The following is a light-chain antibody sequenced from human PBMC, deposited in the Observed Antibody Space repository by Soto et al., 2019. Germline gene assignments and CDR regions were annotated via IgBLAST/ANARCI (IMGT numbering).Light chain of an antibody. CDR1: QGLTDR. CDR2: ETS. Sequence: EIVLTQSPATLSVSPGETATLSCRASQGLTDRLAWYQQKPGQTPRLVIYETSTRAAGIPARFSGSGSGTDFTLTISSLQTKDFAVYYCQQHNGWPLTFGGGTKVEIK. J-gene: IGKJ4*01. V-gene: IGKV3-15*01. CDR3: QQHNGWPLT.